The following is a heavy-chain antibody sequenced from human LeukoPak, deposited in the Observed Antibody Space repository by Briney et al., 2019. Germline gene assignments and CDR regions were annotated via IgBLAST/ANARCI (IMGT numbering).Heavy chain of an antibody. CDR1: GFTFSSYW. Sequence: GGSLRLSCAASGFTFSSYWMHWVRQAPGKGLEWVSSVSKSDGTTYYADSVKGRLTTSRDNSKNTLHLQMNGLRAEDTAVYYCARGSYGMDVWGQGTTVTVSS. J-gene: IGHJ6*02. V-gene: IGHV3-23*01. CDR2: VSKSDGTT. CDR3: ARGSYGMDV.